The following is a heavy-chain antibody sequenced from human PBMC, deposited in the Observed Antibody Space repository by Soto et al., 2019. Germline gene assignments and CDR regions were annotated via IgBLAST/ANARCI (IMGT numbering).Heavy chain of an antibody. Sequence: LSLTCAVSGASISTNNWWSWVRQPPGKGLEWIGEVYHSGSTNCNPSLKSRVTISIDKSENQFSLRLTSMTAADTAVYYCAVPGAGDFDYWSQGTLVTVSS. CDR1: GASISTNNW. CDR3: AVPGAGDFDY. J-gene: IGHJ4*02. D-gene: IGHD6-13*01. V-gene: IGHV4-4*02. CDR2: VYHSGST.